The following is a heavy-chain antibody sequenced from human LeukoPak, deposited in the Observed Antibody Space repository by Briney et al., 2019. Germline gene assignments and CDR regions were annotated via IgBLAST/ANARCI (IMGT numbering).Heavy chain of an antibody. CDR2: VSASGGST. J-gene: IGHJ1*01. D-gene: IGHD3-3*01. CDR1: GFTFNNYA. CDR3: AKDLDQYSNPVFFQH. Sequence: GASLRLSCEASGFTFNNYAMTWVRQAPGKGLEWVSTVSASGGSTHYADSVKGRFTISRDNSKNTLYLQMNSLRAVDTAIYYCAKDLDQYSNPVFFQHWGQGTLVTVSS. V-gene: IGHV3-23*01.